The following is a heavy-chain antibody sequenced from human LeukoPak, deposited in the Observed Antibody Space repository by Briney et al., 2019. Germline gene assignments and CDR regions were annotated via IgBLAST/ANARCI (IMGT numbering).Heavy chain of an antibody. J-gene: IGHJ4*02. D-gene: IGHD3-10*01. V-gene: IGHV3-7*05. Sequence: GGSLRLSCAASGFTFSTYWMSWVRQAPGKGLEWVANIKKDGSEKYYVDSVKGRFTISRDNAKNSLYLQMNSLRAEDTAMYYCAREGVRGSGSYYNVKDYWGQGSLVTVSS. CDR3: AREGVRGSGSYYNVKDY. CDR1: GFTFSTYW. CDR2: IKKDGSEK.